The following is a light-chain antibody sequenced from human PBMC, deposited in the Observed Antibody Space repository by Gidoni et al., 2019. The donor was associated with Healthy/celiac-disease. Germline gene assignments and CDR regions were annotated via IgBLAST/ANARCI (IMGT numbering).Light chain of an antibody. CDR2: AAS. V-gene: IGKV1-39*01. CDR1: QSISSY. CDR3: QQSYSTGVT. J-gene: IGKJ4*01. Sequence: DVQTTQSPSSLSASVGDRVTITCRASQSISSYLNWYQQKPGKAPKLLIYAASSLQSGVPSRFSGSGSGTDFTLTISSLQPEDVATYYCQQSYSTGVTFGGGTKVEIK.